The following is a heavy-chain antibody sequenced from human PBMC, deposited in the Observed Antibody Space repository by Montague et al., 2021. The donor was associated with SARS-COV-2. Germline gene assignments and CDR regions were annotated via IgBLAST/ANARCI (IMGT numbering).Heavy chain of an antibody. V-gene: IGHV2-70*01. D-gene: IGHD4-23*01. CDR1: GFSLSTSGMC. CDR2: IDWDDDK. CDR3: ARSYGTTVVTRAFDY. Sequence: PALMKPTQTLTLTCTFSGFSLSTSGMCVSWIRQPPGKALEWLTLIDWDDDKYYSTSLKTRLTISKDTSKNQVVLTMTIMDPVDTATYYCARSYGTTVVTRAFDYWGQGTLVTVSS. J-gene: IGHJ4*02.